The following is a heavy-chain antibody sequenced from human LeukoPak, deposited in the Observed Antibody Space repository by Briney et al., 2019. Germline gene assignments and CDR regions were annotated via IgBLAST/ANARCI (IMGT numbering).Heavy chain of an antibody. J-gene: IGHJ4*02. CDR2: ISAYNGNT. CDR1: GYTFTSYG. Sequence: ASVKVSCKASGYTFTSYGISWVRQAPGQGLEWMGWISAYNGNTNYAQKLQGRVTMTTDTSTSTAYMELRSLRSDDTAVYYCATGLRFLEWFGYFDYWGQGTLVTVSS. V-gene: IGHV1-18*01. D-gene: IGHD3-3*01. CDR3: ATGLRFLEWFGYFDY.